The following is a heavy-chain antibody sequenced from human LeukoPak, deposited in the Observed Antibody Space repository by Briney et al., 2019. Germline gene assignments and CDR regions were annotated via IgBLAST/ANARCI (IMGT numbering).Heavy chain of an antibody. CDR1: GFIFSRFA. V-gene: IGHV3-23*01. CDR3: AKGVLGRTQSVSAGLDY. J-gene: IGHJ4*02. D-gene: IGHD7-27*01. Sequence: GGSLRLSCAPSGFIFSRFAMSWVRQAPGKGLEWVSTISGSGGDTFYADSVKGRFTISRDNSKNTLYLQMNSLRPEDTAAYYCAKGVLGRTQSVSAGLDYWGQGTLVTVSS. CDR2: ISGSGGDT.